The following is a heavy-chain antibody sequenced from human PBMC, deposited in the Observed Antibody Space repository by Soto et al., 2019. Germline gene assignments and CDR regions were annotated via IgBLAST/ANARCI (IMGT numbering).Heavy chain of an antibody. D-gene: IGHD3-3*01. J-gene: IGHJ4*02. CDR1: GVPFSSYA. Sequence: GGSLRLCCAASGVPFSSYAMHWVRQAPGKGLEYVSAISSNGGSTYYANSVKGRFTISRDNSKNTLYLQMGSLRAEDMAVYYCARSPYRPYDFWSGYYSGYFDYWGQGTLVTVSS. CDR2: ISSNGGST. CDR3: ARSPYRPYDFWSGYYSGYFDY. V-gene: IGHV3-64*01.